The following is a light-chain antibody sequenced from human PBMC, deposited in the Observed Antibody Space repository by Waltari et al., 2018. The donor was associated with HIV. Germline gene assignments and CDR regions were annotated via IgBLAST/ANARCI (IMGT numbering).Light chain of an antibody. J-gene: IGLJ2*01. Sequence: QSVLTQPPSASGTPGLRVTITRSGSSSNIGSNPVTWYEQLPGTAPQLRIYNNNQRPSVVPDRFSGSKSGTSASLAISGLQSEDEADYYCAAWDDSLNGVVFGGGTKLTVL. V-gene: IGLV1-44*01. CDR2: NNN. CDR1: SSNIGSNP. CDR3: AAWDDSLNGVV.